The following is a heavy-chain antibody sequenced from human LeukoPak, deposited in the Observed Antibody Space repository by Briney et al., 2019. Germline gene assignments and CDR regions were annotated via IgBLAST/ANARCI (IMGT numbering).Heavy chain of an antibody. V-gene: IGHV3-23*01. J-gene: IGHJ6*03. D-gene: IGHD5-12*01. CDR2: ISGSGDNT. CDR1: GFTFSNYA. Sequence: GGSLRLSCAASGFTFSNYAMSWVRQAPGKGLEWVSAISGSGDNTHYADSVKGRFTISRDNAKNSLYLQMNSLRAEDTAVYYCASGLRGYSGYDPLSTYYYYYMDVWGKGTTVTVSS. CDR3: ASGLRGYSGYDPLSTYYYYYMDV.